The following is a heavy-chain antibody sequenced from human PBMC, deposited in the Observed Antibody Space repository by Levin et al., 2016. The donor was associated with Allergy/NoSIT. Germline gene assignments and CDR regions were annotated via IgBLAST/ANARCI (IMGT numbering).Heavy chain of an antibody. CDR3: AREMATLKSFDD. CDR2: TNPSGGA. D-gene: IGHD5-24*01. CDR1: GYTFTTYY. V-gene: IGHV1-46*01. J-gene: IGHJ4*02. Sequence: ASVKVSCKASGYTFTTYYMHWMRQAPGQGPEWMGYTNPSGGAGYAQKFQGRVTMTRDTSTSTVYMELSSLGSEDTAVYYCAREMATLKSFDDWGQGTLVTVSS.